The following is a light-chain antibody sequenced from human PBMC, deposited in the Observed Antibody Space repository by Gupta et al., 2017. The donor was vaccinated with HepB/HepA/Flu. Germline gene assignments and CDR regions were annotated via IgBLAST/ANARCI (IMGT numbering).Light chain of an antibody. V-gene: IGLV3-19*01. CDR3: DPRDSSANRYV. CDR1: SLRSYY. J-gene: IGLJ1*01. CDR2: AKN. Sequence: SSELTQDPAVSVALGQTVRITCQGDSLRSYYASWYQQKPGQAPVLVIYAKNNRPSGIPDRFSGSSSGSTASLTITGAQAEDEADYYCDPRDSSANRYVFGTGTKVTGL.